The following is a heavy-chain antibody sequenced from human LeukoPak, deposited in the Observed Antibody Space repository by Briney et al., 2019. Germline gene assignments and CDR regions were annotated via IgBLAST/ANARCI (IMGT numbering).Heavy chain of an antibody. CDR1: GFTFSSYS. D-gene: IGHD5-18*01. CDR3: AKREERGYSYGYPWPWDY. V-gene: IGHV3-23*01. CDR2: ISGSGGST. Sequence: PGGSLRLSCAASGFTFSSYSMNWVRQAPGKGLEWVSAISGSGGSTYYADSVKGRFTISRDNSKNTLYLQMNSLRAEDTAVYYCAKREERGYSYGYPWPWDYWGQGTLVTVSS. J-gene: IGHJ4*02.